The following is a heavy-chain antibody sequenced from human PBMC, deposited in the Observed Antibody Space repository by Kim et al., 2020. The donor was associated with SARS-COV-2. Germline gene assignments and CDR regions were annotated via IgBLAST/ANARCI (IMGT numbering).Heavy chain of an antibody. D-gene: IGHD3-9*01. V-gene: IGHV4-39*07. CDR2: IYYSGST. CDR3: ARTYDILTGYAWFDP. J-gene: IGHJ5*02. CDR1: GGSISSSSYY. Sequence: SETLSLTCTVSGGSISSSSYYWGWIRQPPGKGLEWIGSIYYSGSTYYNPSLKSRVTISVDTSKNQFSLKLSSVTAADTAVYYCARTYDILTGYAWFDPWGQGTLVTVSS.